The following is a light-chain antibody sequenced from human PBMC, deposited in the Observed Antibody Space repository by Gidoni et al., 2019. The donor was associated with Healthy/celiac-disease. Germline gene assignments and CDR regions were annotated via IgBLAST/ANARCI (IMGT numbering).Light chain of an antibody. CDR3: AAWDDSLNGPWV. Sequence: QSVLTHPPSASGTPGQRFTISCSGSSSNIGSNTVNWYQQLPGTAPKLLIYSNNQRPSGVPDRFSGSKSGTSASLAISGLQSEDEADYYCAAWDDSLNGPWVFGGGTKLTVL. CDR2: SNN. J-gene: IGLJ3*02. CDR1: SSNIGSNT. V-gene: IGLV1-44*01.